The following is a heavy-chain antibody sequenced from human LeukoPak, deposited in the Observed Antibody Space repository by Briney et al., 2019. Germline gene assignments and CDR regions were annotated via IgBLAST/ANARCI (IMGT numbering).Heavy chain of an antibody. J-gene: IGHJ4*02. CDR1: RGTFNSYG. CDR2: VMAIFGGV. Sequence: ASVKVSCKAPRGTFNSYGISWVRQAPGQGLEWMGGVMAIFGGVKYGLKFQGRATITTDASTSTAYMELRSLTSEDTGIYYCARGELGDRSGFSFFDYWGQGTLVTVSS. V-gene: IGHV1-69*05. CDR3: ARGELGDRSGFSFFDY. D-gene: IGHD3-22*01.